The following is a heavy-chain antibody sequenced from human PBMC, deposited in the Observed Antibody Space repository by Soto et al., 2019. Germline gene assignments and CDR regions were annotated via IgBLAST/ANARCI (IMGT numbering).Heavy chain of an antibody. CDR1: GGSVSSGSYY. J-gene: IGHJ4*02. V-gene: IGHV4-61*01. CDR3: ARDSGSYLRGGTFDY. CDR2: IYYSGST. Sequence: PSETLSLTCTVSGGSVSSGSYYWSWIRQPPGKGLEWIGYIYYSGSTNYNPSLKSRVTISVDTSKNQFSLKLSSVTAADTAVYYCARDSGSYLRGGTFDYWGQGTLVTVSS. D-gene: IGHD1-26*01.